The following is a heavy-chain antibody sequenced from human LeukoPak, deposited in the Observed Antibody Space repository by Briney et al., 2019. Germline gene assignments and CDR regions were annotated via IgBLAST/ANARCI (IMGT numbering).Heavy chain of an antibody. CDR1: GFTFSDYA. V-gene: IGHV3-23*01. J-gene: IGHJ4*02. D-gene: IGHD6-6*01. CDR2: INSGGTI. CDR3: AKRGSYSSSFTSTFDY. Sequence: GGSLRLSCAASGFTFSDYAMTWVRQAPGKGLEWVSTINSGGTINYADSVKGRFTISRDNPKNTLYLQMNSLRAEDTAVYYCAKRGSYSSSFTSTFDYWGQGTLVTVSS.